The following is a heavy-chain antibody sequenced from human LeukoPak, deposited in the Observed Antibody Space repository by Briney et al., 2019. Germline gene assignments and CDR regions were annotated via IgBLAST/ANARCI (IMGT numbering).Heavy chain of an antibody. D-gene: IGHD3-22*01. CDR1: GYTFTGYY. CDR3: ARENYYDSSGYWDC. V-gene: IGHV1-2*04. J-gene: IGHJ4*02. CDR2: INPNSGGT. Sequence: ASVKVSCKASGYTFTGYYTHWVRQAPGQGLEWMGWINPNSGGTNYAQKFQGWVTMTRDTSISTAYMELSRLRSDDTAVYYCARENYYDSSGYWDCWGQGTLVTVSS.